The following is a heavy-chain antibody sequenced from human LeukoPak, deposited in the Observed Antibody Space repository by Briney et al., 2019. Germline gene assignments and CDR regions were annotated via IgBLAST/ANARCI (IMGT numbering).Heavy chain of an antibody. J-gene: IGHJ4*02. V-gene: IGHV1-2*02. D-gene: IGHD2-2*01. CDR3: ARDLHPYIVVVPAAPDY. Sequence: ASVKVSFTASGYTFTDYYMLWVRQAPGQGLEWMGWINPNSGGTNYAQKFQGRVTMTRDTSISTAYMELSRLRSDDTAVYYCARDLHPYIVVVPAAPDYWGQGTLVTVSS. CDR1: GYTFTDYY. CDR2: INPNSGGT.